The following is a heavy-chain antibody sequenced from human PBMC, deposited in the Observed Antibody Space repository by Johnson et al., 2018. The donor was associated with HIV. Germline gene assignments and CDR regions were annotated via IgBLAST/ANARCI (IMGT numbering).Heavy chain of an antibody. CDR3: SRSSAKAFDI. Sequence: VQLVESGGGLVQPWGSLRLSCAASGFTFSSYWMNWVRHVPGKGLEWVAKKKKVGSEKNYRDSGKGRFTISRDNAKNSLYLQMSSLRDEDTAVYYCSRSSAKAFDIWGQGTMVTVSS. J-gene: IGHJ3*02. D-gene: IGHD6-25*01. CDR1: GFTFSSYW. CDR2: KKKVGSEK. V-gene: IGHV3-7*01.